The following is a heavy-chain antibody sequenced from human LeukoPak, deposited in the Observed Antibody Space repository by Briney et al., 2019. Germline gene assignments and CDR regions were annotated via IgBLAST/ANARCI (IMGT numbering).Heavy chain of an antibody. CDR3: AKHLALVGATTTYDY. V-gene: IGHV3-23*01. CDR2: IRGSGDST. Sequence: GGSLRLSCAASGFTFSSCAMSWVRQAPGKGLEWVSGIRGSGDSTYYADSVKGRFTISRDNSKNTLYLQMNSLRAEDTAVYYCAKHLALVGATTTYDYWGQGTLVIVSS. D-gene: IGHD1-26*01. J-gene: IGHJ4*02. CDR1: GFTFSSCA.